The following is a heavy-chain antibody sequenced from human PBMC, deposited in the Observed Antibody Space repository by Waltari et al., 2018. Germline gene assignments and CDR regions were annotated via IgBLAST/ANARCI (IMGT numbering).Heavy chain of an antibody. CDR3: SRDPRLLDY. J-gene: IGHJ4*02. CDR2: ISGSGSVI. CDR1: GLPFSDFY. V-gene: IGHV3-11*01. Sequence: QVQLAESGGGLVTPGGSLRLSCAVSGLPFSDFYMTWVRQAPGKGLECVSYISGSGSVISYADSVKGRFTVSRDNAKNSLYLRMNSLRVEDTAVYYCSRDPRLLDYWGQGTLVTVSS. D-gene: IGHD4-17*01.